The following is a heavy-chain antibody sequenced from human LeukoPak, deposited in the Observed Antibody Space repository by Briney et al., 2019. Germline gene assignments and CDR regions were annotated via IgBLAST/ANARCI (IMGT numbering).Heavy chain of an antibody. Sequence: GGSLRLSCAASGFTVSSNYMNWVRQAPGKGLEWVSAISGSGGSTYYADSVKGRFTISRDNSKNTLYLQMNSLRAEDTAVYYCAKGQVGLVYYFDYWGQGTLVTVSS. J-gene: IGHJ4*02. CDR3: AKGQVGLVYYFDY. D-gene: IGHD3/OR15-3a*01. CDR2: ISGSGGST. V-gene: IGHV3-23*01. CDR1: GFTVSSNY.